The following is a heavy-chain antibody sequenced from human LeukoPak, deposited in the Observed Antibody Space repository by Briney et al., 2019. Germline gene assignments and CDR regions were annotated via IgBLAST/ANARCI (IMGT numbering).Heavy chain of an antibody. CDR2: ISSSGSTI. CDR1: GFTFSSYE. D-gene: IGHD4-17*01. Sequence: GGSLRLSCAASGFTFSSYEMNWVRQAPGKGLEWVSYISSSGSTIYYADSVKGRFTISRDNAKNSLYLQMNSLRAVDTAVYYCARDYGDYGNDYWGQGTLVTVSS. J-gene: IGHJ4*02. CDR3: ARDYGDYGNDY. V-gene: IGHV3-48*03.